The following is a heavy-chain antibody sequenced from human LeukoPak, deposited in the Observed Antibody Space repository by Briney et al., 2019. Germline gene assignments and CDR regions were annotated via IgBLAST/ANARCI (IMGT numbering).Heavy chain of an antibody. CDR2: ISSGSNTI. CDR3: ARRVGATYYFDF. CDR1: GFTFNTYS. V-gene: IGHV3-48*01. D-gene: IGHD1-26*01. Sequence: GGSLRLSRAASGFTFNTYSMNWVRQAPGKGLEWISYISSGSNTIYYADSVKGRFTISRDDAKNSLYLQMNSLRAEDTAVYYCARRVGATYYFDFWGHGTLVTVSS. J-gene: IGHJ4*01.